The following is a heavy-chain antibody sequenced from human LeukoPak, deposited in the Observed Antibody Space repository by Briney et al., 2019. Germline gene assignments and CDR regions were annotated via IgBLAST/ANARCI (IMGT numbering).Heavy chain of an antibody. V-gene: IGHV4-4*07. CDR1: GGSISSYS. J-gene: IGHJ3*02. CDR3: ARAKNTGSWYGDAFDI. Sequence: SETLSLTCTVSGGSISSYSWSWIRQPAGKGLEWIGRIYTSGSTNYNPSLKSRVTMSVDTSKNQFSLKLSSVTAADTAVYYCARAKNTGSWYGDAFDIWGQGTMVTVSS. CDR2: IYTSGST. D-gene: IGHD6-13*01.